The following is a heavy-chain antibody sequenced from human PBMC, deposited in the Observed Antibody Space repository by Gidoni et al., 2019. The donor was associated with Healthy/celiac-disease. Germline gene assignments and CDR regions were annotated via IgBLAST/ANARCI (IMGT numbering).Heavy chain of an antibody. CDR1: GFTFSSYR. CDR2: ISSSSSYI. J-gene: IGHJ2*01. D-gene: IGHD2-2*01. CDR3: ARGGGVVVPAAVWYFDL. Sequence: EVQLVESGGGLVKPGGSLRLSCAAYGFTFSSYRMNWVRQATAKGLEWVSSISSSSSYIYYAYSVKGRFTISRDNAKNSLYLKMNSLRAEDTAVDYCARGGGVVVPAAVWYFDLWGRGTLVTVSS. V-gene: IGHV3-21*01.